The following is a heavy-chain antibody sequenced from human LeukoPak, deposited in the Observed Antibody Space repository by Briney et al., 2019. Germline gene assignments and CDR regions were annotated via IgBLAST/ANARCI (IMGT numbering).Heavy chain of an antibody. CDR2: ISAYNGNT. J-gene: IGHJ5*02. Sequence: ASVKVSCKASGYTFTSYGISWVRQAPGQGLEWMGWISAYNGNTNYAQKLQGRVTMTTDTSTSTAYMELRSLRSDDTAVYYCARAGDYDFWSGPKRDGILFDPWGQGTLVTVSS. V-gene: IGHV1-18*01. CDR3: ARAGDYDFWSGPKRDGILFDP. D-gene: IGHD3-3*01. CDR1: GYTFTSYG.